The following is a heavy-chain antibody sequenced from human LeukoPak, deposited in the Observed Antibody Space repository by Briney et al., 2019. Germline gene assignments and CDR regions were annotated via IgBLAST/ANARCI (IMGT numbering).Heavy chain of an antibody. J-gene: IGHJ4*02. CDR3: AGSPRSGWYWFDY. Sequence: PGGSLRLSCTDSGFTFSSYAMHWVRQAPGKGLEWVAVISYDGINKHYADSVKGRFTISRDNSKNTLYLQMNSLRAEDTAVYYCAGSPRSGWYWFDYWGQGTLVTVSS. CDR2: ISYDGINK. V-gene: IGHV3-30*04. D-gene: IGHD6-19*01. CDR1: GFTFSSYA.